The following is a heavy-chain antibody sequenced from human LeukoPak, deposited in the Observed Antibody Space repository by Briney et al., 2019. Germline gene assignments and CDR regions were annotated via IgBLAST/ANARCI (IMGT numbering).Heavy chain of an antibody. V-gene: IGHV1-2*02. J-gene: IGHJ5*02. CDR3: ARAPEKAGDTWFDP. Sequence: GASVKVSCKASGYTFTGYYMHWVRQAPGQGLEWMGWINPNSGGTNYAQKFQGRVTMTRDTSISTAYMELSRLRSDDTAVYYCARAPEKAGDTWFDPGGQGPWVTVPS. CDR2: INPNSGGT. CDR1: GYTFTGYY. D-gene: IGHD1-14*01.